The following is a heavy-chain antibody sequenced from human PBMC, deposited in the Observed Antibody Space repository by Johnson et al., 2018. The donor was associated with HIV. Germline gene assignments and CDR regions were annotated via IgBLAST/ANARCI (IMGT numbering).Heavy chain of an antibody. CDR1: GFSFSSYA. CDR2: VSYDGSER. J-gene: IGHJ3*02. D-gene: IGHD3-22*01. V-gene: IGHV3-30*04. Sequence: QVQLVESGGGVVQPGRSLRLSCAASGFSFSSYAMHWVRQAPGKGLEWVAVVSYDGSERYYADSVKGRFPISRDSSKNTLYLQMNSLGAEDTAVYYCARGSRFTYDNDDALLLHAFDIWGQGTMVTVSS. CDR3: ARGSRFTYDNDDALLLHAFDI.